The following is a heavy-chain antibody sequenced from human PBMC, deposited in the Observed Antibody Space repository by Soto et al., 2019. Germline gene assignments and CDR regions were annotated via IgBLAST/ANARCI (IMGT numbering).Heavy chain of an antibody. D-gene: IGHD1-26*01. Sequence: GGSLRLSCAASGFSFSNYAMHWVRQAPGKGLEWVAVIWYDGSNKYYADSVKGRFTISKDNSQNTLYLQMNSLRAEDTAVYYCTRDPYGGSRYYFDSWGQGTLVTVSS. CDR1: GFSFSNYA. V-gene: IGHV3-33*01. CDR3: TRDPYGGSRYYFDS. J-gene: IGHJ4*02. CDR2: IWYDGSNK.